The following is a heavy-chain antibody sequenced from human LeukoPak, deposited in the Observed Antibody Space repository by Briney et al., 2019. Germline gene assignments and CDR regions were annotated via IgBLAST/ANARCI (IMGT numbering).Heavy chain of an antibody. D-gene: IGHD1-26*01. J-gene: IGHJ4*02. CDR2: ITSGSSSI. V-gene: IGHV3-21*04. CDR1: GFTFSSYS. Sequence: GGSLRLSCAASGFTFSSYSINWVRQAPGKGLEWVSSITSGSSSIYYAGSVKGRFTISRDNAKNSLYLQMNSLRADDTAVYYCARDKIVGATHFDYWGQGTLVTVSS. CDR3: ARDKIVGATHFDY.